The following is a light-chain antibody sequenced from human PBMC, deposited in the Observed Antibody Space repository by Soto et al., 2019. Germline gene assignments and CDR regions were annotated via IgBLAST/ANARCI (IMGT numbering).Light chain of an antibody. CDR2: GAS. J-gene: IGKJ2*02. V-gene: IGKV3-20*01. Sequence: EIVLTQSPGTLSLSPGERATLSCRASQSVSSSYLAWYQQKPGQAPRLLIYGASSRATGIPDRFSGSGSGTDFTLTISRLEPEDFAVYYCQKYGSYTSTLGQGTKMDIK. CDR1: QSVSSSY. CDR3: QKYGSYTST.